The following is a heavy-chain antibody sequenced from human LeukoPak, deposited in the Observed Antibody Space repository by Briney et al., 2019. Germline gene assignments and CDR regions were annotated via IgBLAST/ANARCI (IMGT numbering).Heavy chain of an antibody. Sequence: GESLKISCKGSGYSFTSYWIGWVRQMPGKGLEWMGIIYPGDSDTRYSPSFQGQVTISADKSISTAYLQWSSLKASDTAMYYRARLDAGGGGYLNPNFDYWGQGTLVTVSS. CDR2: IYPGDSDT. V-gene: IGHV5-51*01. CDR3: ARLDAGGGGYLNPNFDY. J-gene: IGHJ4*02. CDR1: GYSFTSYW. D-gene: IGHD5-12*01.